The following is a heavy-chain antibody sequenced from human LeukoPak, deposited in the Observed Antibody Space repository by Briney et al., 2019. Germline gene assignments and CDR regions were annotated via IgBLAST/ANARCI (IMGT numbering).Heavy chain of an antibody. J-gene: IGHJ4*02. CDR3: ASTLKRDY. CDR1: GFSFSNYW. Sequence: GGSLRLSCAASGFSFSNYWMSWVRQAPGKGLEWVANIKQDGSETYYGDSVRGRFTVSRDNAKNSLYLQMNSLRAEDTALYYCASTLKRDYWGQGTLVTVSS. CDR2: IKQDGSET. V-gene: IGHV3-7*01.